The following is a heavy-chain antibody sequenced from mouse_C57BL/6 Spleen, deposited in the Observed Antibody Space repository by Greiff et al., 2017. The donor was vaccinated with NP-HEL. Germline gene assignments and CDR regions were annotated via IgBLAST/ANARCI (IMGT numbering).Heavy chain of an antibody. CDR2: IDPSDSET. V-gene: IGHV1-52*01. CDR3: ARLGRGGYLDY. D-gene: IGHD2-2*01. CDR1: GYTFTSYW. Sequence: QVQLQQSGAELVRPGSSVKLSCKASGYTFTSYWMHWVKQRPIQGLEWIGNIDPSDSETHYNQKFKDKATLTVDKSSSTAYMQLSSLTSEDSAVYYCARLGRGGYLDYWGQGTTLTVSS. J-gene: IGHJ2*01.